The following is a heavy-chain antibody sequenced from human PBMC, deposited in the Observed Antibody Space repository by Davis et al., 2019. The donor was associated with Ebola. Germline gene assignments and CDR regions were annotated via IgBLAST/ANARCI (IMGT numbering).Heavy chain of an antibody. D-gene: IGHD3-10*01. CDR3: AGHVLLWFGELFTPYYGMDV. J-gene: IGHJ6*02. Sequence: MPSETLSLTCTVSGGSIISSSSYWGWIRQPPRKGLEWIGSIYYSGITYYNPSLKSRVTISVDTSKNQFSLKLRSVTAADTAVYYCAGHVLLWFGELFTPYYGMDVWGQGTTVTVSS. CDR1: GGSIISSSSY. CDR2: IYYSGIT. V-gene: IGHV4-39*01.